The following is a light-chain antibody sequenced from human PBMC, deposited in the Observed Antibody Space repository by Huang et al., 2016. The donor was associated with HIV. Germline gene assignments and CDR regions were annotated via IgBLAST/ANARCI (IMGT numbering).Light chain of an antibody. CDR2: GAS. CDR1: QSVSRN. CDR3: QQYNNWPPLT. Sequence: EIVMTQSPATLSVSPGEGATLSCRASQSVSRNLAWYQQRPGQAPRLLIYGASTRATGIPARFSGSGSGTEFTLTISSLQSEDFAVYYCQQYNNWPPLTFGQGTKVEIK. V-gene: IGKV3-15*01. J-gene: IGKJ1*01.